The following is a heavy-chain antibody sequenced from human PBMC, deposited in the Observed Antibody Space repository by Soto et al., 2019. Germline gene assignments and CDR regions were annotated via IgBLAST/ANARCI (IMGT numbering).Heavy chain of an antibody. CDR2: ISYDGSNK. D-gene: IGHD1-26*01. CDR3: TRDRWELPYLPFDS. V-gene: IGHV3-30*04. Sequence: QSGGSLRLSCAASGFMFSSYAMHWVRQAPGKGLEWVSVISYDGSNKDYADSVKGRFTISRDKSKNTLYLQMDSLRVEDTGVYYCTRDRWELPYLPFDSWGQGTLVTVSS. J-gene: IGHJ4*02. CDR1: GFMFSSYA.